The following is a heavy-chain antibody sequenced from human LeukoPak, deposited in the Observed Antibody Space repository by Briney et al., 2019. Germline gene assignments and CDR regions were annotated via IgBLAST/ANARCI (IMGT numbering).Heavy chain of an antibody. Sequence: SETLSLTCTVSGDSISSTNYYWGWIRQPPGKGLEWIGSIYYSGSTYYNPSLESRVTISVDTSKNQFSLKLSSVTAADTAVYYCARDLGDIVVVVAATQGGFDYWGQGTLVTVSS. V-gene: IGHV4-39*07. CDR2: IYYSGST. CDR1: GDSISSTNYY. J-gene: IGHJ4*02. D-gene: IGHD2-15*01. CDR3: ARDLGDIVVVVAATQGGFDY.